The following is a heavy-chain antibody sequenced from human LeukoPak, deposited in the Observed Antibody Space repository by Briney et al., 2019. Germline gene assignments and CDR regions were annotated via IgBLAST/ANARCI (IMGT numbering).Heavy chain of an antibody. CDR3: ATNAYGDYGNY. CDR1: GYTFTGYY. D-gene: IGHD4-17*01. J-gene: IGHJ4*02. CDR2: INPNSGGT. Sequence: EASVKVSCKASGYTFTGYYMHWVRQASGQGLEWMGWINPNSGGTNYAQKFQGRVTMTRDTSISTAYMELSRLRSDDTAVYYCATNAYGDYGNYWGQGTLVTVSS. V-gene: IGHV1-2*02.